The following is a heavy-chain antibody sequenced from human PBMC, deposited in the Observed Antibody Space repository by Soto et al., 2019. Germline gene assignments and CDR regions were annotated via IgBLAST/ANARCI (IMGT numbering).Heavy chain of an antibody. CDR3: ARGEASGSGWAIIDY. V-gene: IGHV1-69*12. Sequence: QVQLVQSGAEVKKAGSSVKVSCKASGGTLSSYAISWVRQAPGQGLEWMGGIIPIFGTANYAQKFQGRVTITADESTSTAYMELSSLRSEDTAVYYCARGEASGSGWAIIDYWGQGTVVTVSS. CDR2: IIPIFGTA. CDR1: GGTLSSYA. J-gene: IGHJ4*02. D-gene: IGHD3-22*01.